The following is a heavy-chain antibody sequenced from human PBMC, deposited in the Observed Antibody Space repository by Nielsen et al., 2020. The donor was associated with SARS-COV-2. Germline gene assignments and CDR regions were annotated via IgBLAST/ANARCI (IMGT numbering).Heavy chain of an antibody. D-gene: IGHD1-26*01. Sequence: SETLSLTCTVSGGSISSGDYYWNWVRQPPGKGLEWIGHIYYSGSTYYNPSLKSRVTISEDTSKNQFSLNLSSVTAADTAVYYCARKTSGSHLRHAFDIWGQGTMVTVSS. J-gene: IGHJ3*02. CDR1: GGSISSGDYY. CDR2: IYYSGST. V-gene: IGHV4-30-4*01. CDR3: ARKTSGSHLRHAFDI.